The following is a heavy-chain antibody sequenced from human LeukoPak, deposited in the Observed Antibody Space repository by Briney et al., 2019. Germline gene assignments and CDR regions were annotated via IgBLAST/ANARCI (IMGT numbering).Heavy chain of an antibody. CDR3: AARIAAVLYAFDI. V-gene: IGHV3-30*03. CDR1: GFTFSSYG. D-gene: IGHD6-13*01. Sequence: QPGRSLRLSCAASGFTFSSYGMHWVRQAPGKGLEWVAVISYDGSNKYYADSVKGRFTISGDNSKNTLYLQMNSLRAEDTAVYYCAARIAAVLYAFDIWGQGTMVTVSS. CDR2: ISYDGSNK. J-gene: IGHJ3*02.